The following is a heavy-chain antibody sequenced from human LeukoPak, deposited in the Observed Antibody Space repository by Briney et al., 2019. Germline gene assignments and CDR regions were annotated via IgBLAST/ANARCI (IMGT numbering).Heavy chain of an antibody. CDR2: IYNNGNT. CDR3: AREVTGGNPFDY. CDR1: GFTVSSNY. V-gene: IGHV3-53*01. J-gene: IGHJ4*02. Sequence: GGSLRLSCAASGFTVSSNYMSWVRQAPGKGLGWVSVIYNNGNTYYADSVKGRFTISRGNSKNTLYLQMNSLRAEDTAVYYCAREVTGGNPFDYWGQGTLVTVSS. D-gene: IGHD4-23*01.